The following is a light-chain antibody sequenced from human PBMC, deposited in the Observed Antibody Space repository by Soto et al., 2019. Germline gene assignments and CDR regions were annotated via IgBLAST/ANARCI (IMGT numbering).Light chain of an antibody. CDR1: SSDVGGYNY. CDR3: CSSAGSYV. J-gene: IGLJ1*01. V-gene: IGLV2-11*01. Sequence: QSALTQPRSVSGSPGQSVTISCTGTSSDVGGYNYVSWYQQHPGKAPKLMIYDVSKRPSGVPDRFSGSKSGNTASLTISGLQAEDEADYYFCSSAGSYVFGPGTKLTVL. CDR2: DVS.